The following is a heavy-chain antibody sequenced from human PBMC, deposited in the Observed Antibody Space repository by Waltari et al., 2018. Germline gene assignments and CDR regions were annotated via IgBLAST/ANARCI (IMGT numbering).Heavy chain of an antibody. CDR1: GDSVVSNY. J-gene: IGHJ5*02. CDR2: SYVGGTT. Sequence: QVQLHESGPGLVQPSETLSLACSVSGDSVVSNYWSWIRQSAGKGMEWIGRSYVGGTTNYNPARSGRVSMSVDMSKNQIFLKIMSVTAADTGVYYCARETRHGDWFDPWGQGTLVTVSS. V-gene: IGHV4-4*07. CDR3: ARETRHGDWFDP. D-gene: IGHD3-16*01.